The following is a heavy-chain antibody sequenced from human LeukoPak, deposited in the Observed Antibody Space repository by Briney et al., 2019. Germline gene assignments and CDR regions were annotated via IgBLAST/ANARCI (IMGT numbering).Heavy chain of an antibody. CDR3: ARDYQSAFDI. V-gene: IGHV3-74*01. CDR1: GFTFSSYW. D-gene: IGHD3-16*02. J-gene: IGHJ3*02. Sequence: GGSLRHSCAASGFTFSSYWMHWVRHAPGKGLVWVSRINSDGSSTIYADSVRGRFTISRDNAKNTLYLQMNSLRAEDTAVYYCARDYQSAFDIWGQGTVVAVSS. CDR2: INSDGSST.